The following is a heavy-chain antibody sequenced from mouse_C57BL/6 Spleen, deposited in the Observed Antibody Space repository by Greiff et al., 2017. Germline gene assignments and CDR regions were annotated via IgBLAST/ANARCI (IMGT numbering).Heavy chain of an antibody. Sequence: QVQLKQSGAELVKPGASVKISCKASGYAFSSYWMNWVKQRPGKGLEWIGQIYPGDGDTNYNGKFKGKATLTADKSSSTAYMQLSSLASEDSAVYCCARSGIYYDYDWFAYWGQGTLVTVSA. D-gene: IGHD2-4*01. V-gene: IGHV1-80*01. J-gene: IGHJ3*01. CDR3: ARSGIYYDYDWFAY. CDR2: IYPGDGDT. CDR1: GYAFSSYW.